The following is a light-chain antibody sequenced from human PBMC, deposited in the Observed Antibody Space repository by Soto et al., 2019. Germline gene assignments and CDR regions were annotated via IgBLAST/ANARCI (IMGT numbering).Light chain of an antibody. J-gene: IGKJ5*01. Sequence: EIVLTQSPATLSLSPGERATLSCRASQSVNIYLAWYQQKPGQAPRLLIYDASNRATGIPARFSGSGSETDFTLTISSLEPEDFAVYYCQQRRSWPITFGQGTRLEI. CDR3: QQRRSWPIT. V-gene: IGKV3-11*01. CDR1: QSVNIY. CDR2: DAS.